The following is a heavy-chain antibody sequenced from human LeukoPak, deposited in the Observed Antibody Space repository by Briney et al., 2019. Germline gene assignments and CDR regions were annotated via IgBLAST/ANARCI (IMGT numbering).Heavy chain of an antibody. CDR3: AREPSEGIAAAGVQRWFDP. CDR2: INHSGST. D-gene: IGHD6-13*01. V-gene: IGHV4-34*01. J-gene: IGHJ5*02. CDR1: GGSFSGYY. Sequence: SETLSLTCTVYGGSFSGYYWSWIRQPPGQGLEWVGEINHSGSTNYNPSLKSRVTISVDTSKNQFSLKLSSVTAADTAVYYCAREPSEGIAAAGVQRWFDPWGQGTLVTVSS.